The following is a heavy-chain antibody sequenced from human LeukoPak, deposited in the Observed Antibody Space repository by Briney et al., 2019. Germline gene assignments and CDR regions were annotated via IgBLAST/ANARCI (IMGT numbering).Heavy chain of an antibody. D-gene: IGHD6-13*01. J-gene: IGHJ4*02. CDR3: AKGAEVGYSCSWYWSFDY. CDR2: ISGSCGST. CDR1: GFTFSSYA. Sequence: PGGSLSFSCAASGFTFSSYAMSLLRQAPGKGLELVSVISGSCGSTYYAASVKGRFTISRDNSKTTRHLQMNSLRAEDTAEYYCAKGAEVGYSCSWYWSFDYWGQETLVPVPS. V-gene: IGHV3-23*01.